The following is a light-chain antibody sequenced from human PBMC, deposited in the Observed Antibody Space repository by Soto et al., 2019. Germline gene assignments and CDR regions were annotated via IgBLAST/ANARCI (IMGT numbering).Light chain of an antibody. CDR3: QQYDNLPLT. CDR2: DAS. CDR1: QDISNY. V-gene: IGKV1-33*01. J-gene: IGKJ3*01. Sequence: DIQMAQSPSSLSASVGDRVTITCQASQDISNYLNWYQQKPGKAPKLLIYDASNLETGVPSRFSGSGSGTDFTFTIRSLQPEDIATYYCQQYDNLPLTFGPGTKVDIK.